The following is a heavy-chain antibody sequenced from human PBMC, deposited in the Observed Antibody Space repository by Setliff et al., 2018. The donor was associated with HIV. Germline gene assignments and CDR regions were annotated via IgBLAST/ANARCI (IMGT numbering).Heavy chain of an antibody. CDR1: GGTFSSYA. V-gene: IGHV1-69*05. Sequence: SVKVSCKASGGTFSSYAISWVRQAPGQGLEWMGGIIRIFGTANYAQKFQGRVTITTDESTSTAYMELSSLRSEDTAVYYCATPKLSLTYYYDSSGWEDAFDIWGQGTMV. CDR2: IIRIFGTA. CDR3: ATPKLSLTYYYDSSGWEDAFDI. D-gene: IGHD3-22*01. J-gene: IGHJ3*02.